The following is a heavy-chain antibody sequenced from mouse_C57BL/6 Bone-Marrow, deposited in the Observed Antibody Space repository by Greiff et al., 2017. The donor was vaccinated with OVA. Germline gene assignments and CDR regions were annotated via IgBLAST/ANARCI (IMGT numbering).Heavy chain of an antibody. J-gene: IGHJ4*01. CDR1: GYTFTSYW. V-gene: IGHV1-53*01. CDR3: ARGGYVGRAIDY. D-gene: IGHD3-1*01. Sequence: VQLQQPGTELVKPGASVKLSCKASGYTFTSYWMHWVKQRPGQGLEWIGNINPSNGGTNYNEKFKSKATLTVDKSSSTAYMQRSSLTSEDSAVYYCARGGYVGRAIDYWGKGTSVTVSS. CDR2: INPSNGGT.